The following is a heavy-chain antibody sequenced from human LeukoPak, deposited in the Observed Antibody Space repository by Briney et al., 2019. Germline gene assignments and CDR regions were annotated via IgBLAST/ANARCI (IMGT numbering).Heavy chain of an antibody. J-gene: IGHJ3*02. Sequence: GGSLRLSCAASGFTFSSYWMHWVRQAPGKGLVWVSRINSDGSSISYADSVKGRFTISRDNAKNTLYLQMNSLRAEDTAVYYCARGPAYYDFWSGYYTVSGAFDIWGQGTMVTVSS. CDR2: INSDGSSI. CDR1: GFTFSSYW. V-gene: IGHV3-74*01. D-gene: IGHD3-3*01. CDR3: ARGPAYYDFWSGYYTVSGAFDI.